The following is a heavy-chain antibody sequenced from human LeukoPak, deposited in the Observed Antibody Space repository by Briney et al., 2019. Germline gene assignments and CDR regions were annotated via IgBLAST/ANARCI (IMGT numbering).Heavy chain of an antibody. CDR1: GFAFSSYA. J-gene: IGHJ4*02. CDR2: NSGGST. Sequence: PGGSLRLSCAASGFAFSSYAVYWVRQAPGRGLEWVSSNSGGSTYYADSVKGRFTISRDNSKNTLYLQMNSLRAKDTAVYYCAKDLGSSGWYIDYWGQGTLVTVSS. V-gene: IGHV3-23*01. CDR3: AKDLGSSGWYIDY. D-gene: IGHD6-19*01.